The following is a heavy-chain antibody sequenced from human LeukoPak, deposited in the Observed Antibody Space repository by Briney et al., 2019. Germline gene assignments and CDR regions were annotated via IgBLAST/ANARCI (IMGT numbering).Heavy chain of an antibody. CDR3: ARGIVATMRRVNWFDP. V-gene: IGHV4-34*01. CDR2: INHSGSA. CDR1: GGSFSGYY. D-gene: IGHD5-12*01. Sequence: SETLSLTCAVHGGSFSGYYWSWIRQPPGKGLEWIGEINHSGSANYNPSLKSRVTISVDTSKNQFSLKLSSATAADTAVYYCARGIVATMRRVNWFDPWGQGTLVTVSS. J-gene: IGHJ5*02.